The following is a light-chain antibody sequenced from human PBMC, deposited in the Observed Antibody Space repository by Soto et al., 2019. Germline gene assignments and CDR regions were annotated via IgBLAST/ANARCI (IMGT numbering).Light chain of an antibody. CDR1: SIDVGGYNY. CDR2: DVS. Sequence: QSVFTQPAFLSGASGQSIPISCPGASIDVGGYNYVSWYQQHPGKAPKVLISDVSNRPSGISNRFSGSKSGNTASLTISGLQAEDEADYYCSSYTSIDTWVFGTGAKVTVL. V-gene: IGLV2-14*01. CDR3: SSYTSIDTWV. J-gene: IGLJ1*01.